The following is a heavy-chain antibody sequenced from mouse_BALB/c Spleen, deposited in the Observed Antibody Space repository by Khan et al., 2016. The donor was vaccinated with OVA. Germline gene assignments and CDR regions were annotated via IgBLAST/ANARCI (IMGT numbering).Heavy chain of an antibody. J-gene: IGHJ3*01. V-gene: IGHV1S137*01. Sequence: QVQLQQPGAELVRPGVSVKISCKGSGYTFTDYAMHWVKQSPAKSLEWIGVISTYYDDSDYNQRFQGKASMTVDRSSSTAYLELARLTSEDSAIYYCARGGRFAYWGQGTLVTVSA. CDR2: ISTYYDDS. CDR3: ARGGRFAY. D-gene: IGHD1-1*02. CDR1: GYTFTDYA.